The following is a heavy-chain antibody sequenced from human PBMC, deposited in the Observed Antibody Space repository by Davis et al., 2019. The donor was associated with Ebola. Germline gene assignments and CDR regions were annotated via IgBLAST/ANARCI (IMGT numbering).Heavy chain of an antibody. CDR3: GGGASSGYDY. CDR1: GYTFTRYG. J-gene: IGHJ4*02. V-gene: IGHV1-18*01. CDR2: ISGHSDNP. D-gene: IGHD3-22*01. Sequence: ASVKVSCKASGYTFTRYGISWVRQAPGEGPEWMAWISGHSDNPKYAQKFQGRVTMTRDTSTSTVYMELTRLTSDDTAVYYCGGGASSGYDYGGKGALVTVSA.